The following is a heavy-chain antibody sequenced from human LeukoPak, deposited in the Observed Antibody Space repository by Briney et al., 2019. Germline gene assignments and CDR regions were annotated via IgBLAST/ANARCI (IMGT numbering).Heavy chain of an antibody. J-gene: IGHJ4*02. CDR3: AKDVGKWESLHFFDY. V-gene: IGHV3-23*01. D-gene: IGHD1-26*01. CDR2: ISGSGAST. Sequence: PGGSLRLSCLTSGFTLSTNAMSWVRQAPGKGLEWISGISGSGASTYYADSVKGRFTFSRDDSRNTLYLQMNSLRGDDTAVYYCAKDVGKWESLHFFDYWGQGTLVTVSS. CDR1: GFTLSTNA.